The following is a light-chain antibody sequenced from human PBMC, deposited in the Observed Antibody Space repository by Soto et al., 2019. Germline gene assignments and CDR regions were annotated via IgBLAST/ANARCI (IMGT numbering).Light chain of an antibody. CDR1: QSVSSSY. Sequence: ETVLTQSPGTLSLSLGERATLSCRASQSVSSSYLAWYQQKPGQAPRLLMYGASSRATGIPDRFSGSGSGTDFTLTISRLEPEDFAVYYCHQYGSSPYTFGQGTKVDIK. V-gene: IGKV3-20*01. J-gene: IGKJ2*01. CDR2: GAS. CDR3: HQYGSSPYT.